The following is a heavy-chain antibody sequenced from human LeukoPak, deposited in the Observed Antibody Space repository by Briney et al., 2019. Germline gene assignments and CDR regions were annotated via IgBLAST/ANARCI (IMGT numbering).Heavy chain of an antibody. CDR2: IIPILGIA. Sequence: GASVKVSCKASGGTFSSYTISWVRQAPGQGLEWMGRIIPILGIANYAQKFQGRVTITADKSTSTAYMELSSLRSEDTAVYYCARDTSSGYVDYWGQGTLVTVPS. CDR1: GGTFSSYT. V-gene: IGHV1-69*04. J-gene: IGHJ4*02. CDR3: ARDTSSGYVDY. D-gene: IGHD3-22*01.